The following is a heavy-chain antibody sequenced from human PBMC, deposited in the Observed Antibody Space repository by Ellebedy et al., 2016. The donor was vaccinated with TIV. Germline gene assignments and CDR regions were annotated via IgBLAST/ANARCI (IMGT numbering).Heavy chain of an antibody. J-gene: IGHJ5*02. CDR1: GYRFTDYT. V-gene: IGHV1-2*02. CDR2: VRSRDGAT. D-gene: IGHD3-10*01. Sequence: ASVKVSCKASGYRFTDYTVHWVRQAPGQGLEWMGWVRSRDGATRYAQKFLGRVTMTRDTSVSTVYMDLNWLTSIDTAVYYCARGTGTSWFDPWGQGTLVTVAS. CDR3: ARGTGTSWFDP.